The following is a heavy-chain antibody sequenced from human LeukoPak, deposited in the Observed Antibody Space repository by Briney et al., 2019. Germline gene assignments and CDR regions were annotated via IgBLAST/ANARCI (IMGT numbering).Heavy chain of an antibody. Sequence: PSETLSLTCAVYGGSFSGYYWSWIRQPPGKGLEWIGEINHSGSTNYNPSLKSRVTISVDTSKNQFSLKLSSVTAADTAVYYCARVEGRIAAAGTVWFDPWGQGTLVTVSS. J-gene: IGHJ5*02. V-gene: IGHV4-34*01. CDR2: INHSGST. CDR3: ARVEGRIAAAGTVWFDP. CDR1: GGSFSGYY. D-gene: IGHD6-13*01.